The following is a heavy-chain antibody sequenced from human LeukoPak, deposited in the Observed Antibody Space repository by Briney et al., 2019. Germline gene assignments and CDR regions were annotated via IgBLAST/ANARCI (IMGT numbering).Heavy chain of an antibody. J-gene: IGHJ5*02. CDR3: ARGAEGP. CDR2: MNPNSGNT. CDR1: GYTFTGYY. V-gene: IGHV1-8*02. Sequence: ASVKVSCKASGYTFTGYYMHWVRQAPGQGLEWMGWMNPNSGNTGYAQKFQGRVTMTRNTSISTAYMELSSLRSEDTAVYYCARGAEGPWGQGTLVTVSS.